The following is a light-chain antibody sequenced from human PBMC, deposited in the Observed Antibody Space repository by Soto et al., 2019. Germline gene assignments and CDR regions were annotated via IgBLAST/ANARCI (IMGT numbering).Light chain of an antibody. CDR2: EAS. V-gene: IGKV1-9*01. CDR3: QHLYTLPFT. J-gene: IGKJ5*01. Sequence: DIPLTQSPSLLSASIGDRVTITCRASHEIITFLAWYQQKPGKAPKLLIYEASTLQSGVPSRFSGSGSGTEFPLTISGLLPEDFAAYHCQHLYTLPFTFGQGTRL. CDR1: HEIITF.